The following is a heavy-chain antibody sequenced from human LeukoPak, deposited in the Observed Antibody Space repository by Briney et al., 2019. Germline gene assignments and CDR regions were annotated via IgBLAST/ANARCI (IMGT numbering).Heavy chain of an antibody. CDR3: TRDSGYHYDSSASENFDY. CDR2: IKQDGSEK. Sequence: PGGSLRLSCAASGFTFSSYWMSWVRQAPGKGLEWVANIKQDGSEKYYVDSVKGRFTISRDNAKNSLYLQMNSLRAEDTAVYYCTRDSGYHYDSSASENFDYWGQGTLVTVSS. J-gene: IGHJ4*02. CDR1: GFTFSSYW. V-gene: IGHV3-7*01. D-gene: IGHD3-22*01.